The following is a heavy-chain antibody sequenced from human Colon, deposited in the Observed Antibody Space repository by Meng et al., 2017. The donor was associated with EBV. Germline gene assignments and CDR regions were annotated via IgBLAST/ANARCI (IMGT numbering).Heavy chain of an antibody. CDR3: ARVTRKIYYDGSGYPEAFDY. V-gene: IGHV4-30-4*01. Sequence: QLQESGPGLVKPSQTLSLTCTVSGDSISSTDYYWRWVRQPPGKGLEWTGYIYYSGSRYYNPSLKSRVTISVDTSKNQFSLKLSSVTAADTAVYYCARVTRKIYYDGSGYPEAFDYWGQGTLVTVSS. CDR2: IYYSGSR. CDR1: GDSISSTDYY. D-gene: IGHD3-22*01. J-gene: IGHJ4*02.